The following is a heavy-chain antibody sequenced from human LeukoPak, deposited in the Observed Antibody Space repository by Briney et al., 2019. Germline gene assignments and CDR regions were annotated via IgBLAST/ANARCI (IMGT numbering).Heavy chain of an antibody. CDR3: AKDYYDSSGYSYYYYMDV. J-gene: IGHJ6*03. V-gene: IGHV3-30*18. CDR1: GFTFSSYG. CDR2: ISYDGSNK. D-gene: IGHD3-22*01. Sequence: PGGSLRLSCAASGFTFSSYGMHWVRQAPGKGLEWVAVISYDGSNKYYADSVKGRFTISRDNSKNTLYLQMNSLRAVDTAVYYCAKDYYDSSGYSYYYYMDVWGKGTTVTVSS.